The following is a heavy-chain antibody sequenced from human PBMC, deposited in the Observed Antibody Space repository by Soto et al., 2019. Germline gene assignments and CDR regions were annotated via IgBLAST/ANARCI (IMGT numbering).Heavy chain of an antibody. CDR1: GSTFSSYT. Sequence: QVHLVQSGAKVKKPGSSVKVSCQASGSTFSSYTVSWVRQAPGQGLEWMGRIIPVLGVTNYAPKFKGRVTINADKSKTTAYMELSSLRSGDTAVYYCARRRYCGADCYSKYYYGMDVWGPGTTVTVS. J-gene: IGHJ6*02. V-gene: IGHV1-69*02. CDR3: ARRRYCGADCYSKYYYGMDV. D-gene: IGHD2-21*02. CDR2: IIPVLGVT.